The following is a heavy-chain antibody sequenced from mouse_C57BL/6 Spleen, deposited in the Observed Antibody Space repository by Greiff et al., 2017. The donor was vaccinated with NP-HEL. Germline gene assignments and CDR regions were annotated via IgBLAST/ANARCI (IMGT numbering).Heavy chain of an antibody. CDR1: GYSITSGYY. CDR3: ARRCYYAMDY. Sequence: DVKLQESGPGLVKPSQSLSLTCSVTGYSITSGYYWNWIRQFPGNKLEWMGYISYDGSNNYNPSLKNRISITRDTSKNQFFLKLNSVTTEDTATYYCARRCYYAMDYWGQGTSVTVSS. J-gene: IGHJ4*01. CDR2: ISYDGSN. V-gene: IGHV3-6*01.